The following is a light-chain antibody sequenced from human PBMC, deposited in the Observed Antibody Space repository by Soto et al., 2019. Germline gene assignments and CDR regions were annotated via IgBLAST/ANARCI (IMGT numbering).Light chain of an antibody. V-gene: IGLV2-14*03. J-gene: IGLJ2*01. Sequence: QSALTQPASVSGSPGQSITISCTGTSSDIGAYNFVSWYQQHPGKAPKLMLYDVNIRPSGVSNRFSGSKSGNTASLTISGLQAEYEADYDCTAWTTSTTMIFGGGTKLTVL. CDR3: TAWTTSTTMI. CDR2: DVN. CDR1: SSDIGAYNF.